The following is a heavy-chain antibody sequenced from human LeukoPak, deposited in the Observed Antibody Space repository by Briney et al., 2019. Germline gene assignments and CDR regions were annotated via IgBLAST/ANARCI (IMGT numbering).Heavy chain of an antibody. CDR2: ISSSSSTI. J-gene: IGHJ3*02. Sequence: GGSQRLSCAASGFTFSSYSMNWVRQAPGKGLEWVSYISSSSSTIYYADSVKGRFTISRDNAKNSLYLQMNSLRDEDTAVYYCARSMVRGGYAFDIWGQGTFVTVSS. D-gene: IGHD3-10*01. CDR1: GFTFSSYS. CDR3: ARSMVRGGYAFDI. V-gene: IGHV3-48*02.